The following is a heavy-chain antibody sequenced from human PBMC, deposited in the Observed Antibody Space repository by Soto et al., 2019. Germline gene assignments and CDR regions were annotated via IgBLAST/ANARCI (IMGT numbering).Heavy chain of an antibody. CDR3: AREAVQHCARQTHGVFGH. D-gene: IGHD3-10*02. CDR1: GFTFSSYS. V-gene: IGHV3-21*01. J-gene: IGHJ4*02. CDR2: ISSSSSYI. Sequence: PGGSLRLSCAASGFTFSSYSMNWVRQAPGKGLEWVSSISSSSSYIYYADSVKGRFTISRDNAKNSLYLQMNSLRAEDTAVYYCAREAVQHCARQTHGVFGHWGQGSLVTVSS.